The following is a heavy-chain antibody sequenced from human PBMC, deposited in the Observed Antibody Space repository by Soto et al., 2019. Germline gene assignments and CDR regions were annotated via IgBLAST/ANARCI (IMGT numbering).Heavy chain of an antibody. CDR3: AILGGERGYCSGGSCPFDY. J-gene: IGHJ4*02. D-gene: IGHD2-15*01. CDR1: GYTFTGYY. V-gene: IGHV1-2*04. CDR2: INPNSGVT. Sequence: QVQLVQSGAEVNKPGASVKVSCKAYGYTFTGYYMHWVRQAPGQGLEWMGWINPNSGVTNYAQKFQGWVTMTRDTSISTAYMERSRLRSYDTAVYYCAILGGERGYCSGGSCPFDYWGQGTLVTVSS.